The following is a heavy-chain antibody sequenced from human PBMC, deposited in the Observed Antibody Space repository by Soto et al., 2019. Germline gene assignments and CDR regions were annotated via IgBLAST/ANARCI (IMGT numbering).Heavy chain of an antibody. V-gene: IGHV1-69*12. CDR3: ARDAGCISTSCYSFSVSPFDY. CDR1: GGTFSSYA. Sequence: QVQLVQSGAEVKKPGSSVKVSCKASGGTFSSYAISWVRQAPGQGLEWMGGIIPIFGTANYAQKFQGRVTINADESTSTGYMELSSLGSEDTAVYYCARDAGCISTSCYSFSVSPFDYWGQGTLVTVSS. CDR2: IIPIFGTA. J-gene: IGHJ4*02. D-gene: IGHD2-2*01.